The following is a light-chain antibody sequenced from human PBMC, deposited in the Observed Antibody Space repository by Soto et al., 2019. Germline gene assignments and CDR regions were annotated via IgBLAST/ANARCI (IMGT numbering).Light chain of an antibody. CDR1: QSVSNNY. J-gene: IGKJ4*01. Sequence: EIVLTQSPGTLSLSPGERATLSCRASQSVSNNYLAWYQQRPGQAPRLLIYGASSGATGIPGRFSGSGSGTDFTLTISRLEPEDFAVYYCQQYGSSPLTFGGGTKVEI. CDR3: QQYGSSPLT. V-gene: IGKV3-20*01. CDR2: GAS.